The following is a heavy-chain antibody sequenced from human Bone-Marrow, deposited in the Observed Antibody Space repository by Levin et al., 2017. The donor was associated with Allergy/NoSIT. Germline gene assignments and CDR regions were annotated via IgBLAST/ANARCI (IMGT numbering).Heavy chain of an antibody. V-gene: IGHV3-74*01. CDR2: ISGTGSGI. D-gene: IGHD4-17*01. CDR3: ARCGALPDNYYGMDV. CDR1: GFSFSSYW. Sequence: PGGSLRLSCAASGFSFSSYWMHWVRQVPGKGLVWVSRISGTGSGIIYADSVKGRFTISRDNARNTVYLQMNSLRGEDTAVYYCARCGALPDNYYGMDVWGPGTTVTVSS. J-gene: IGHJ6*02.